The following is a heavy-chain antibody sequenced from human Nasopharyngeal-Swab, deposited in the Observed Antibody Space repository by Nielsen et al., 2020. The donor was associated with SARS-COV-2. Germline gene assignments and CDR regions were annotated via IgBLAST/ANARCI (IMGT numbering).Heavy chain of an antibody. D-gene: IGHD3-10*01. V-gene: IGHV3-9*01. Sequence: GGSLRLSCAASGFTFDDYAMHWVRQAPGKGLEWVSGISWNSGSIGYADSVKGRFTISRDNSNNLLYLQMNNLRAEDTAVYYCARDSGIGAYFYYGMDVWGQGTTVTVSS. J-gene: IGHJ6*02. CDR2: ISWNSGSI. CDR1: GFTFDDYA. CDR3: ARDSGIGAYFYYGMDV.